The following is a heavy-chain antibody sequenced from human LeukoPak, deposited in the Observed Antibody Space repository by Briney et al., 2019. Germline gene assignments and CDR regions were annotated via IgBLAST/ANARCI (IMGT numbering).Heavy chain of an antibody. CDR1: GYTFTDYY. CDR3: ARGVRVVVVAATDFRY. D-gene: IGHD2-15*01. CDR2: INPNSGGT. Sequence: ASVKVSCKASGYTFTDYYMHWVRQAPGQGLEWMGWINPNSGGTNYAQKFQGRVTMTRDTSISTAYMELSRLRSDDTAVYYCARGVRVVVVAATDFRYWGQGTLVTVSS. V-gene: IGHV1-2*02. J-gene: IGHJ4*02.